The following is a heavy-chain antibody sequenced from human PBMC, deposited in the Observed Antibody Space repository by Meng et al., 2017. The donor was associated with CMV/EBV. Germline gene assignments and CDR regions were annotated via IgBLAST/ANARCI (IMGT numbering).Heavy chain of an antibody. CDR1: GFTFSSYA. V-gene: IGHV3-30*04. CDR3: ARFDGGYIGYHYYYYSMDV. Sequence: GGSLRLSCAASGFTFSSYAMHWVRQAPGKGLEWVAVISYDGSNKYYADSVKGRFTISRDNSKNTLYLQMNSLRAEDTAVYYCARFDGGYIGYHYYYYSMDVWGQGTTVTVSS. D-gene: IGHD1-1*01. CDR2: ISYDGSNK. J-gene: IGHJ6*02.